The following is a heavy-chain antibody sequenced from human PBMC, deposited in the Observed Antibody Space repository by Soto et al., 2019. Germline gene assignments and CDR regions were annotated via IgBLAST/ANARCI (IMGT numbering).Heavy chain of an antibody. CDR1: GFTFSSYA. D-gene: IGHD3-22*01. CDR3: VRDLNYYDSSGYYYVTTPYFDF. Sequence: GGSLRLSCAASGFTFSSYAMHWVRQAPGKGLEWVAVISYDGSSKYYADSVKGRFTISRDNSKNTLYLQTNSLRAEDTAVYYCVRDLNYYDSSGYYYVTTPYFDFWGQGTLVTVSS. J-gene: IGHJ4*02. V-gene: IGHV3-30-3*01. CDR2: ISYDGSSK.